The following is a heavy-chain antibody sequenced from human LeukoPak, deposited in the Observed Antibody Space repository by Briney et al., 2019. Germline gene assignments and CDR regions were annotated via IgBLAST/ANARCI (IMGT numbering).Heavy chain of an antibody. V-gene: IGHV4-59*01. Sequence: ASETLSLTCTVSGGSISSYYWSRIRQPPGKGLEWIGYIYYSGSTNYNPSLKSRVTISVDTSKNQFSLKLSSVTAADTAVYYCARTHQLLFVNWFDPWGPGTLVTVSS. CDR2: IYYSGST. CDR3: ARTHQLLFVNWFDP. D-gene: IGHD2-2*01. CDR1: GGSISSYY. J-gene: IGHJ5*02.